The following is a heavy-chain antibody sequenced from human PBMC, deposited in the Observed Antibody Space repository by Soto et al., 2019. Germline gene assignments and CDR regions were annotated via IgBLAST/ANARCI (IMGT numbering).Heavy chain of an antibody. J-gene: IGHJ6*02. V-gene: IGHV4-59*08. D-gene: IGHD4-17*01. CDR1: SGPARSHN. CDR2: VYYTGDT. Sequence: QVQLQQSGPRLVKPSETLSLTCTVSSGPARSHNWGWIRQPPGRGLEWIGYVYYTGDTAYNPSLRGRVTTSADTSTNDISLTLNSVPAADTAVYYCVRQGIDYLHGLVDVWGQGTTVSVSS. CDR3: VRQGIDYLHGLVDV.